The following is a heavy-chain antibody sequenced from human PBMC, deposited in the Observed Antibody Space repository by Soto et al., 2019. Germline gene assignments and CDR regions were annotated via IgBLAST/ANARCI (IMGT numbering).Heavy chain of an antibody. Sequence: QVQLVESGGGVVQPGRSLRLSCAASGFTFCNYGMHWVRPATAKGLERVAVILNDGGNRYHDDSVKDRFTISRDNSKNTLYLQMNRLRADDTAVYYFARDDEYWGNGRDVWGQGTTVTVS. CDR1: GFTFCNYG. J-gene: IGHJ6*02. D-gene: IGHD3-16*01. V-gene: IGHV3-33*01. CDR3: ARDDEYWGNGRDV. CDR2: ILNDGGNR.